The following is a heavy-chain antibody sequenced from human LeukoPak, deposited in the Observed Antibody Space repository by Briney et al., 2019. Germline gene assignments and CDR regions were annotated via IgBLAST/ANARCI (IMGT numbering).Heavy chain of an antibody. Sequence: SETLSLTCTVSGGSISSSSYYWGWIRQPPGKGLEWIGSIYYSGSTYYNPSLKSRVTISVDTSKNQFSLKLSSVTAADTAVYYCARPAYSTEYSSSSGPGATLDDYWGQGTLVTVSS. V-gene: IGHV4-39*01. J-gene: IGHJ4*02. CDR3: ARPAYSTEYSSSSGPGATLDDY. CDR1: GGSISSSSYY. D-gene: IGHD6-6*01. CDR2: IYYSGST.